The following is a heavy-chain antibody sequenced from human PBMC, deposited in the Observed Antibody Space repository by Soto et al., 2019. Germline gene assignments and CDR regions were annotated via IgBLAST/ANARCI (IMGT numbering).Heavy chain of an antibody. CDR2: IYYSGST. Sequence: QLQLQESGPGLVKPSETLSLTCTVSGGSISSSSYYWGWIRQPPGKGLEWIGSIYYSGSTYYNPSLKSRVTISVDTSKNQFSLKLSSVTAADTAVYYCARRVVPAAIAENWFDPWGQGTLVTVSS. V-gene: IGHV4-39*01. CDR1: GGSISSSSYY. J-gene: IGHJ5*02. CDR3: ARRVVPAAIAENWFDP. D-gene: IGHD2-2*01.